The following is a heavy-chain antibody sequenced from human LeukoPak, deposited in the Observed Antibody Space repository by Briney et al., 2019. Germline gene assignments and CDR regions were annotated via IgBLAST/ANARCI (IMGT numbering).Heavy chain of an antibody. CDR3: AKNSFYEGSPTPAY. J-gene: IGHJ4*02. CDR1: GFTFGSYA. D-gene: IGHD5/OR15-5a*01. Sequence: GGSLRLSCAASGFTFGSYAMSWVRQAPGKGLEWVSAISGSGGSTYYADSVKGRFTISRDNSKNTLYLQMNSLRAEDTAVYYCAKNSFYEGSPTPAYWGQGTLVTVSS. CDR2: ISGSGGST. V-gene: IGHV3-23*01.